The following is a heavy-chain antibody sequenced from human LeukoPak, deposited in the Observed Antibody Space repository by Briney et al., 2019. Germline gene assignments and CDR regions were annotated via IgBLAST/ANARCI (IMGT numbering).Heavy chain of an antibody. CDR2: ISGSGGST. D-gene: IGHD3-22*01. V-gene: IGHV3-23*01. CDR3: AKDPQGIVVVMTNWYFDL. CDR1: GFTFSSYA. J-gene: IGHJ2*01. Sequence: GGSLRLSCAASGFTFSSYAMSWVRQAPGKGLEWVSAISGSGGSTYYADSVKGRFTISRDNSKNTLYLQMNSLRAEDTAVYYCAKDPQGIVVVMTNWYFDLWGRGTLVTVSS.